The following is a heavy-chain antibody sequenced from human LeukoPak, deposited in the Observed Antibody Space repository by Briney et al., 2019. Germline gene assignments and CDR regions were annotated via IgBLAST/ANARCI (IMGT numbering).Heavy chain of an antibody. CDR2: IWYDGSNK. Sequence: GGSLRLSCAASGFTFSSYGMHWVRQAPGKGLEWVAVIWYDGSNKYYADSVKGRFTISRDNSRNTLYLQMNSLRAEDTAVYYCARGGSNWNYLSPVDAFDIWGQGTMVTVSS. D-gene: IGHD1-7*01. CDR1: GFTFSSYG. V-gene: IGHV3-33*01. CDR3: ARGGSNWNYLSPVDAFDI. J-gene: IGHJ3*02.